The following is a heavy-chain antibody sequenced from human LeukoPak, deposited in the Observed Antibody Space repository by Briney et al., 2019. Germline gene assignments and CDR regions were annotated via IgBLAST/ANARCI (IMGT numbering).Heavy chain of an antibody. D-gene: IGHD6-19*01. CDR2: ISAYNGNT. J-gene: IGHJ6*02. CDR1: GYTFTSYG. V-gene: IGHV1-18*01. CDR3: ARDASTLSSGWYHYYYGMDV. Sequence: GASVKVSCKASGYTFTSYGISWVRQAPGQGLEWMGWISAYNGNTNYAQKLQGRVTMTTDTSTSTAYMELRSLRSDDTAVYYCARDASTLSSGWYHYYYGMDVWGQGTTVTVSS.